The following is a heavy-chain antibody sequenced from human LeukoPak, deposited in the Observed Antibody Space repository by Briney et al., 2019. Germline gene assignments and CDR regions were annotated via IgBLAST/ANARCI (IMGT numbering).Heavy chain of an antibody. Sequence: GASVKVSCKASGYTFTGYYMHWVRQAPGQGLEWMGWINPNSGGTNYAQKFQGRVTMTRDTSISTAYMELSRLRSDDTAVYYCAGLIDCSGGSCYTELPLDVWGKGTTVTASS. J-gene: IGHJ6*04. V-gene: IGHV1-2*02. D-gene: IGHD2-15*01. CDR3: AGLIDCSGGSCYTELPLDV. CDR2: INPNSGGT. CDR1: GYTFTGYY.